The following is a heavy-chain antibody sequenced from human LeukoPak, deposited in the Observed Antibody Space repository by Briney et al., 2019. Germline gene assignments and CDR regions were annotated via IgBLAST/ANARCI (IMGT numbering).Heavy chain of an antibody. CDR2: IYSGGST. V-gene: IGHV3-53*05. D-gene: IGHD5-12*01. CDR1: GFTVSSNY. Sequence: GGSLRLSCAASGFTVSSNYMSWVRQAPGKGLEWVSVIYSGGSTYYADSVKGRFTISRDNSKNTLYLQMSSLRPEDTAVYYCVKVDQGYRDWGQGTLVTVSS. J-gene: IGHJ4*02. CDR3: VKVDQGYRD.